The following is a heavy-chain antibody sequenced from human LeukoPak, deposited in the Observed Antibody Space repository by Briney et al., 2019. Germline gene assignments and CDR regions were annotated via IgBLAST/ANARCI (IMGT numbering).Heavy chain of an antibody. CDR2: ISYDGSNR. V-gene: IGHV3-30*18. Sequence: GGSLRLSCAASGFTFSSYGMHWVRQAPGKGLEWVAVISYDGSNRYYADSVKGRFTISRDNSKNTLYLQMNSLRAEDTAVYYCAKVPNGAMVNYWGQGTLVTVSS. J-gene: IGHJ4*02. D-gene: IGHD5-18*01. CDR3: AKVPNGAMVNY. CDR1: GFTFSSYG.